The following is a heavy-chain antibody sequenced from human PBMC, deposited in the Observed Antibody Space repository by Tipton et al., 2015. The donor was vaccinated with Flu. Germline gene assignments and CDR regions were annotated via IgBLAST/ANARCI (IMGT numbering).Heavy chain of an antibody. V-gene: IGHV4-59*01. Sequence: GLVKPSETLSLTCTVSGGSISSYYWSWIRQPPGKGLEWIGYIYYSGRTNYNPALKSRVTISVDTSNNQFSLKLSSVTAADTAVYYCARVRSGWSYYFDYWGQGTLVSVSS. J-gene: IGHJ4*02. D-gene: IGHD6-19*01. CDR2: IYYSGRT. CDR3: ARVRSGWSYYFDY. CDR1: GGSISSYY.